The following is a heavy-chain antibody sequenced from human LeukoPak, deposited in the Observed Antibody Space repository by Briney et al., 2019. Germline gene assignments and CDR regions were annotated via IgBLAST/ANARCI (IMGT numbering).Heavy chain of an antibody. D-gene: IGHD5-12*01. CDR1: GFTFSSYS. Sequence: PGGSLRLSCAASGFTFSSYSMNWVRQAPGEGLEWVSSISSSSSYIYYADSVKGRFTISRDNAKNSLYLQMNSLRAEDTAVYYCARVEASGYDYGAFDYWGQGTLVTVSS. CDR2: ISSSSSYI. CDR3: ARVEASGYDYGAFDY. J-gene: IGHJ4*02. V-gene: IGHV3-21*01.